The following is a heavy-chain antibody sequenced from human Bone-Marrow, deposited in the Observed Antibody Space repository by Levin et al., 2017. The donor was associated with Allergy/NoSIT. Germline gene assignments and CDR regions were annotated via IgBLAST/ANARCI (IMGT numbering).Heavy chain of an antibody. D-gene: IGHD1-26*01. CDR3: ARPQNSGSDY. V-gene: IGHV5-51*01. CDR1: GYTFTNNW. J-gene: IGHJ4*02. CDR2: IYPADSDT. Sequence: GGSLRLSCKASGYTFTNNWIGWVRQMPGKGLEWMGIIYPADSDTRYSPSFQGQVTISADKSISTTYLQWSNLKASDTAMYYCARPQNSGSDYWGKGTLVTVSS.